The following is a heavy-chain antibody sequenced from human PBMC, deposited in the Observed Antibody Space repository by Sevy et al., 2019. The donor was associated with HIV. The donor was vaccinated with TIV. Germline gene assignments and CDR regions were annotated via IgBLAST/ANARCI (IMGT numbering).Heavy chain of an antibody. CDR1: GFTFSSYA. Sequence: GGSLRLSCAASGFTFSSYAMSWVRQAPEKGLEWVSAVRGSGGSTYYADSVKGRFTISRDNSKNTLYLQMNSLRAEDTAVYYCAKKEKYYGSGSYSGYWGQGTLVTVSS. CDR2: VRGSGGST. CDR3: AKKEKYYGSGSYSGY. D-gene: IGHD3-10*01. J-gene: IGHJ4*02. V-gene: IGHV3-23*01.